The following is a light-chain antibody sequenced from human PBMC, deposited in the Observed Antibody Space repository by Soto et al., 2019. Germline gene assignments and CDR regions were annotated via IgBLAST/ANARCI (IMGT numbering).Light chain of an antibody. CDR3: QQNGSFPRT. V-gene: IGKV3-20*01. Sequence: IGFTQSPGTLSLSPGERATLSCRASQSVSRSSLAWYQQRPGQAPRLLIYGASSRATGIPDRFSGSGSGTDFTLTISRLEPEDFAVYYCQQNGSFPRTFGQGTKVDIK. CDR1: QSVSRSS. J-gene: IGKJ1*01. CDR2: GAS.